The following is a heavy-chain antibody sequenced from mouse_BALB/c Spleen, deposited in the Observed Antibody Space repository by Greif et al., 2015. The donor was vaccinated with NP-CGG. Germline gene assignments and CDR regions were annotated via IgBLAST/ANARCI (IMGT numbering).Heavy chain of an antibody. V-gene: IGHV1-7*01. CDR1: GYTFTSYW. Sequence: VKLLESGAELAKPGASVKMSCKASGYTFTSYWMHWVKQRPGQGLEWIGYINPSTVYTEYNQKFKDKATLTADKSSSTAYMQLSSLTSEDSAVYYCAKSYDGSFAYWGQGTLVTVSA. J-gene: IGHJ3*01. D-gene: IGHD2-3*01. CDR2: INPSTVYT. CDR3: AKSYDGSFAY.